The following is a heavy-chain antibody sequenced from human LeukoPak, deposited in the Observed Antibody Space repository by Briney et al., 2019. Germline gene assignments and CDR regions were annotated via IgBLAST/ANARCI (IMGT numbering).Heavy chain of an antibody. D-gene: IGHD6-6*01. Sequence: PSETLSLTCTVTGDSLSRYYWSWIRQPPGKGLEWIGYIYYNGGTKYNPSLESRVTISRDTSKNQFSLTVTSVTAADTAVYYCARSRYGSSFDSWGQGTLVTVSS. CDR2: IYYNGGT. J-gene: IGHJ4*02. CDR3: ARSRYGSSFDS. V-gene: IGHV4-59*01. CDR1: GDSLSRYY.